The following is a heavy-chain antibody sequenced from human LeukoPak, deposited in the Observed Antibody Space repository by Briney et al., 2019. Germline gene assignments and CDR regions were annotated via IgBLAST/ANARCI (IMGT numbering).Heavy chain of an antibody. Sequence: PGGSLRLSCAASGFTLSTHVMHWVRQAPGKGLEWVAVISENGSIKYYADSVRGRFTTSRDNSKNTLYLQMNSLTPEDTAVYYCARKVVVVAATDWFDPWGQGTLVTVSP. J-gene: IGHJ5*02. D-gene: IGHD2-15*01. CDR3: ARKVVVVAATDWFDP. CDR2: ISENGSIK. V-gene: IGHV3-30*04. CDR1: GFTLSTHV.